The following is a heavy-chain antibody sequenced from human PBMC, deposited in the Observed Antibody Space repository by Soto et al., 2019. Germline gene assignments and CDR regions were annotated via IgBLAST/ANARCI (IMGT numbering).Heavy chain of an antibody. Sequence: GGSLRLSCTASGFTFGYYAMSWVRQSPGKGLEWVGFIRSKAYGGTTEYAASVKGRFTISRDDSKSIAYLQMNSLKTEDTAVYYCTRDSLWFGEFDYYYGMDVWGQGTTVTVSS. D-gene: IGHD3-10*01. V-gene: IGHV3-49*04. CDR2: IRSKAYGGTT. J-gene: IGHJ6*02. CDR3: TRDSLWFGEFDYYYGMDV. CDR1: GFTFGYYA.